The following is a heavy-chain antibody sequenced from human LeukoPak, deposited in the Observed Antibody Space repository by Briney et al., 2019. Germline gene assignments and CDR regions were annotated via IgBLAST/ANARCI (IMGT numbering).Heavy chain of an antibody. D-gene: IGHD3-10*01. V-gene: IGHV4-59*08. CDR3: ARSSVSGTYSGGY. CDR1: GGSISRYY. J-gene: IGHJ4*02. Sequence: NPSETLSLTCTVSGGSISRYYWSWIRQPPGKGLEWIGYIYYTGSTNYNPSLKSRVTISVDTSKNQFSLNLSSVTAADTAVYYCARSSVSGTYSGGYWGQGILVTVSS. CDR2: IYYTGST.